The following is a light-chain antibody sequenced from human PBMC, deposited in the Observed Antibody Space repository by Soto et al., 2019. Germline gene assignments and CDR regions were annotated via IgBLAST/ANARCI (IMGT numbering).Light chain of an antibody. CDR1: SGSIASNY. J-gene: IGLJ2*01. Sequence: FMLTQPHSVSESPGKTVNISCTRSSGSIASNYVQWYQQRPGSAPTTVIYEDNQRPSGVPDRFSGSIDSSSNSASLTISGLKTEDEADYYCLSYDSSNVVFGGGTKLTVL. CDR3: LSYDSSNVV. CDR2: EDN. V-gene: IGLV6-57*04.